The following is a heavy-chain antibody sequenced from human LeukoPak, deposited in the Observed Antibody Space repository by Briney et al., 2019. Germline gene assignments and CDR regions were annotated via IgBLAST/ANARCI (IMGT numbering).Heavy chain of an antibody. V-gene: IGHV3-66*01. CDR3: AGGWWDIVVVVAATDAFDI. CDR2: IYSGGST. Sequence: GGSLRLSCAASGFTVSSNYMSWVRQAPGKGLEWVSVIYSGGSTYYADSVKGRFTISRDNSKNTLYLQMNSLRAEDTAVYYCAGGWWDIVVVVAATDAFDIWGQGTMVTVSS. CDR1: GFTVSSNY. D-gene: IGHD2-15*01. J-gene: IGHJ3*02.